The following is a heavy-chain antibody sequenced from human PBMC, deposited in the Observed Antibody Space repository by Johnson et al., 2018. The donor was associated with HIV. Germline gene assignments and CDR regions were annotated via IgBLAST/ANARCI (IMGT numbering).Heavy chain of an antibody. Sequence: VQVVESGGGLIQPGGSLRLSCAASRFTFSNYAMTWVRQVAGKGLEWVSGINWNGGSTAYADSVKGRFTISRDNAKNTLYLQMNSLKTEDTAVYYCTRQGKGDAFDIWGQGTMVTVSS. CDR1: RFTFSNYA. V-gene: IGHV3-20*04. CDR3: TRQGKGDAFDI. CDR2: INWNGGST. J-gene: IGHJ3*02.